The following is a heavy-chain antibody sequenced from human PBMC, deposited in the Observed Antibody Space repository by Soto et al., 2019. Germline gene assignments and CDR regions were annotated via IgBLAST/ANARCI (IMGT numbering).Heavy chain of an antibody. V-gene: IGHV4-30-4*01. CDR3: ARGISKYSSWYEPHTWFDA. Sequence: QVQLQESGPGLVKPAQTLSLTCNVSGGPINSPDYYWTWIRQSPGTGLEWMGYLYFNGGTQYNPSLRTPISMSLDTSNKPFSLKMRSVTGADTAVYSCARGISKYSSWYEPHTWFDAWGQGALVTVSS. CDR2: LYFNGGT. D-gene: IGHD6-13*01. J-gene: IGHJ5*02. CDR1: GGPINSPDYY.